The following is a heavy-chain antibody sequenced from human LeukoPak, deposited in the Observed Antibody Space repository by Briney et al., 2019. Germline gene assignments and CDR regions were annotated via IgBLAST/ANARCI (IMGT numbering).Heavy chain of an antibody. D-gene: IGHD3-10*01. V-gene: IGHV1-69*04. J-gene: IGHJ4*02. Sequence: SVKVSCKASGGTFNTYAISWFRQAPGQGLEWMGRIIPILGIANYAQKFQGRVTITADKSTSTAYMELSSLRSEDTAVYYCARGWSGSYSVSEGFDYWGQGTLVTVSS. CDR3: ARGWSGSYSVSEGFDY. CDR2: IIPILGIA. CDR1: GGTFNTYA.